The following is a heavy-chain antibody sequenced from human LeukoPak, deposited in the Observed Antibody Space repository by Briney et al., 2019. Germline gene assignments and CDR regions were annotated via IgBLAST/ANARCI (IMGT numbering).Heavy chain of an antibody. D-gene: IGHD4-17*01. CDR1: GYTFTSYY. V-gene: IGHV1-46*01. CDR3: ARVMTHYGDYDI. Sequence: ASVKVSCKASGYTFTSYYMHWVRQAPGQGLEWMGIINPSGGSTSYAQKFQGRVTMTRNTSISTAYMELSSLRSEDTAVYYCARVMTHYGDYDIWGQGTLVTVSS. J-gene: IGHJ4*02. CDR2: INPSGGST.